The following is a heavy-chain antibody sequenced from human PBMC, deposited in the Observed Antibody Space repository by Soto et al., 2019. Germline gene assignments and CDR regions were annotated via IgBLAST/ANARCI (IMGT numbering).Heavy chain of an antibody. CDR2: IYYSGST. Sequence: SETLSLTCTVSGGSISSGGYYWSWIRQHPGKGLEWIGYIYYSGSTYYNPSLKSRVTISVDTSKNQFSLKLSSVTAADTAVYYCARYIIVDYDYIWGSYRHPDDAFDIWGQGTMVTVSS. V-gene: IGHV4-31*03. D-gene: IGHD3-16*02. CDR3: ARYIIVDYDYIWGSYRHPDDAFDI. J-gene: IGHJ3*02. CDR1: GGSISSGGYY.